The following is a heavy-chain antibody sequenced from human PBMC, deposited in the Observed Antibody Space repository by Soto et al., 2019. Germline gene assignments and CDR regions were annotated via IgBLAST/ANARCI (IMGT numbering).Heavy chain of an antibody. J-gene: IGHJ4*02. CDR2: IRSKAYGGTT. V-gene: IGHV3-49*03. CDR1: GFTFGDYA. CDR3: TRNETDFWSGAWEY. Sequence: PGGSLRLSCTASGFTFGDYAMSWFRQAPGKGLEWVGFIRSKAYGGTTEYAASVKGRFTISRDDSKSIAYLQMNSLKTEDTAVYYCTRNETDFWSGAWEYWGQGTLVNVS. D-gene: IGHD3-3*01.